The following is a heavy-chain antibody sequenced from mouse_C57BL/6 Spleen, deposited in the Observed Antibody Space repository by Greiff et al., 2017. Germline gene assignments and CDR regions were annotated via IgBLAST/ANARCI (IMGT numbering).Heavy chain of an antibody. D-gene: IGHD1-1*01. V-gene: IGHV5-16*01. CDR1: GFTFSDYY. J-gene: IGHJ2*01. CDR3: ARDNYGFDY. Sequence: EVKLMESEGGLVQPGSSMKLSCTASGFTFSDYYMAWVRQVPEKGLEWVANINYDGSSTYYLDSLKSRFIISRDNAKNILYLQMSSLKSEDTATYYCARDNYGFDYWGQGTTRTVSS. CDR2: INYDGSST.